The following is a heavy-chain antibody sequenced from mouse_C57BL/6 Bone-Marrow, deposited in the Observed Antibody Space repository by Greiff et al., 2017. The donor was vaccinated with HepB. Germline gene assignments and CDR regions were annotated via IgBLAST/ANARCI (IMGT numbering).Heavy chain of an antibody. J-gene: IGHJ3*01. CDR3: ANLYYDFSWFAY. V-gene: IGHV1-64*01. D-gene: IGHD2-4*01. CDR1: GYTFTSYW. Sequence: QVQLKQPGAELVKPGASVKLSCKASGYTFTSYWMHWVKQRPGQGLEWIGMIHPNSGSTNYNEKFKSKATLTVDKSSSTAYMQLSSLTSEDSAVYYCANLYYDFSWFAYWGQGTLVTVSA. CDR2: IHPNSGST.